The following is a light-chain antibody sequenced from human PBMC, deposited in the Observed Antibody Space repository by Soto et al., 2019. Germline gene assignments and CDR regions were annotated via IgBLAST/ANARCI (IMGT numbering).Light chain of an antibody. J-gene: IGKJ1*01. CDR3: LQGTHWPRT. CDR2: KVS. CDR1: EGLVFSDGNTY. V-gene: IGKV2-30*01. Sequence: DVVMTQSPLFLPVTLGQPASISCRSSEGLVFSDGNTYLSWLQQRPGQSPRRLIYKVSNRGSGVPDRFSGSGSGTDFTLKISRVEAEDVGLYYCLQGTHWPRTFGQGTKVEIK.